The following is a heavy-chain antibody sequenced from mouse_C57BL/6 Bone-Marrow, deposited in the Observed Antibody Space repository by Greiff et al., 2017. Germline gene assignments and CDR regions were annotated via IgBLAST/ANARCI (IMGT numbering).Heavy chain of an antibody. D-gene: IGHD2-2*01. J-gene: IGHJ1*03. CDR2: IDPENGDT. V-gene: IGHV14-4*01. CDR3: TTYGYDGPCWYFDV. CDR1: GFNIKDDY. Sequence: VQLQQSGAELVRPGASVKLSCTASGFNIKDDYMHWVKQRPEQGLEWIGWIDPENGDTEYASKFQGKATITADTSSHTAYLQLSSLTSEDTAVYYFTTYGYDGPCWYFDVWGTGTTVTVAS.